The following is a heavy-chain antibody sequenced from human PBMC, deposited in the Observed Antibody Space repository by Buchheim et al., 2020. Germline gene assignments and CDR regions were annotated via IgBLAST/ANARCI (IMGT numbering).Heavy chain of an antibody. CDR1: GFTFSSYA. D-gene: IGHD5-12*01. CDR2: ISGSGGST. Sequence: EVQLLESGGGLVQPGGSLRLSCAASGFTFSSYAMSWVRQAPGKGLEWVSAISGSGGSTYYADSVKGRFTISRDNSKNTLYLQMNSLRAEDTAVYYCARAKQTVDIVATIWGEGMDVWGQGTT. J-gene: IGHJ6*02. CDR3: ARAKQTVDIVATIWGEGMDV. V-gene: IGHV3-23*01.